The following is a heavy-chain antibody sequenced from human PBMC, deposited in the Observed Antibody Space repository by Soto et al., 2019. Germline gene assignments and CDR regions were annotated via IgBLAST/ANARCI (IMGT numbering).Heavy chain of an antibody. CDR1: GFTFSSYS. V-gene: IGHV3-48*02. Sequence: EVQLVESGGGLVQPGGSLRLSCAASGFTFSSYSMNWVRQAPGKGLEWVSYIISSSSTIYYADSVKGRFTISRDNAKNSLYLQMNSLRDEDTAVYYCARVFYSVAGTGGLDYWGQGTLVTVSS. CDR2: IISSSSTI. J-gene: IGHJ4*02. CDR3: ARVFYSVAGTGGLDY. D-gene: IGHD6-19*01.